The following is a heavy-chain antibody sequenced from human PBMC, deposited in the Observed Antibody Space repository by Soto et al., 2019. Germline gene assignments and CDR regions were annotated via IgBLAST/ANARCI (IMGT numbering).Heavy chain of an antibody. V-gene: IGHV1-69*13. CDR2: IIPIFGTA. J-gene: IGHJ6*02. CDR3: ARASTVVTPPNYCYYGRDV. D-gene: IGHD2-15*01. CDR1: GGTFSSYA. Sequence: SVKVSCKASGGTFSSYAISWVRQAPGQGLEWMGGIIPIFGTANYAQKFQGRVTITADESTSTAYMERSSRRSEDTAVYYCARASTVVTPPNYCYYGRDVWGQGTTVTVSS.